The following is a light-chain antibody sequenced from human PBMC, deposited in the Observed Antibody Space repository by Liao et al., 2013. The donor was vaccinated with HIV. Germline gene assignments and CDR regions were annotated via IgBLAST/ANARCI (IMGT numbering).Light chain of an antibody. J-gene: IGLJ2*01. CDR2: YDK. V-gene: IGLV3-21*04. CDR1: NIGSRA. Sequence: SYVLTQAPSVSVAPGETARVTCGGNNIGSRAVHWYQQKPGQAPVLVIYYDKVRPSGIPERFSGSNSGDTATLTITRVDVGDEADYFCQMWDSNSAIFGGGTKLTVL. CDR3: QMWDSNSAI.